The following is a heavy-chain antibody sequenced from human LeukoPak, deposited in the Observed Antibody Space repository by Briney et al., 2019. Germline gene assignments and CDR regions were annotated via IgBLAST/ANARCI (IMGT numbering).Heavy chain of an antibody. CDR2: ISRDSGIK. CDR3: VRDNPRCCGVVPANIDDY. Sequence: GGSLRLSRAASGFIISGDSMNWVRQAPGKGLEWIAYISRDSGIKYYADSVRGRFTISRDNAKNSLYLQMHSLRAEDTAVYYCVRDNPRCCGVVPANIDDYWGQGTLVTVSS. J-gene: IGHJ4*02. V-gene: IGHV3-48*01. D-gene: IGHD2-15*01. CDR1: GFIISGDS.